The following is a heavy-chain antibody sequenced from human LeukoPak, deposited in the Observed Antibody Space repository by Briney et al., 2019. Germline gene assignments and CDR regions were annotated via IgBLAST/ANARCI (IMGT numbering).Heavy chain of an antibody. CDR3: ARAPGYGSGSSNPFDY. D-gene: IGHD3-10*01. J-gene: IGHJ4*02. CDR1: GFTFSSYW. V-gene: IGHV3-7*01. CDR2: IKQDGSEK. Sequence: PGGSLRLSCAASGFTFSSYWMSWVRQAPGKGLEWVANIKQDGSEKYYVDSVKGRFTISRDNAKNSLHLQMNSLRAEDTAVYYCARAPGYGSGSSNPFDYWGQGTLVTVSS.